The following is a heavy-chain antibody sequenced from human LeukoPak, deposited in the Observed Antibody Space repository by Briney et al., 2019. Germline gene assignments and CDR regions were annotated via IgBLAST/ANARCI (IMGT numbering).Heavy chain of an antibody. CDR3: ARFIAVAGKFDY. V-gene: IGHV1-69*04. CDR1: GGTFSSYA. J-gene: IGHJ4*02. Sequence: ASVKVSCKASGGTFSSYAIIWVRQAPGQGLEWMGRIIPILGIANYAQKFQGRVTITADKSTSTAYMELSSLRSDDTAVYYCARFIAVAGKFDYWGQGALVTVSS. CDR2: IIPILGIA. D-gene: IGHD6-19*01.